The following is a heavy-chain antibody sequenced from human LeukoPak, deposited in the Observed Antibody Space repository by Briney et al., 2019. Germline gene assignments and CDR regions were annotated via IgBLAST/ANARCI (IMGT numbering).Heavy chain of an antibody. D-gene: IGHD6-13*01. CDR1: GYTFTSYD. CDR2: MNPNSGNT. CDR3: ARVHSSSWYGYYYYYMDV. V-gene: IGHV1-8*01. J-gene: IGHJ6*03. Sequence: ASVKVSCKASGYTFTSYDINWVRQATGQGLEWMGWMNPNSGNTGYAQKFQGRVTMTRKTSISTADMELSSLRSEDTAVYYCARVHSSSWYGYYYYYMDVWGKGTTVTISS.